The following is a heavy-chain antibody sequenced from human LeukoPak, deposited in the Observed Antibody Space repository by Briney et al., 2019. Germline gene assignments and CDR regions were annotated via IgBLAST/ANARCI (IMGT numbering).Heavy chain of an antibody. D-gene: IGHD3-22*01. V-gene: IGHV1-18*01. Sequence: ASVKVSCKASGYTFTSYGISWVRQAPGQGLEWMGWISAYNGNTNYAQKLQGRVTMTTDTSTSTAYMELRSLRSDDTAVYYCARRVFSHYYGSSGYYSNAFDIWGQGTMVTVSS. J-gene: IGHJ3*02. CDR1: GYTFTSYG. CDR3: ARRVFSHYYGSSGYYSNAFDI. CDR2: ISAYNGNT.